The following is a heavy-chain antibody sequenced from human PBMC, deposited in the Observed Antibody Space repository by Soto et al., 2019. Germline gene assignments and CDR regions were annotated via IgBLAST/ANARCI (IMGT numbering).Heavy chain of an antibody. CDR3: ARERTVTTMYNWFDP. J-gene: IGHJ5*02. Sequence: PSETLSLTCAVSGGSISSSNWWSWVRQPPGKGLEWIGEIYHSGSTNYNPSLKSRVTISVDKSKNQFSLKLSSVTAADTAVYYCARERTVTTMYNWFDPWGQGTLVTVSS. CDR1: GGSISSSNW. D-gene: IGHD4-17*01. CDR2: IYHSGST. V-gene: IGHV4-4*02.